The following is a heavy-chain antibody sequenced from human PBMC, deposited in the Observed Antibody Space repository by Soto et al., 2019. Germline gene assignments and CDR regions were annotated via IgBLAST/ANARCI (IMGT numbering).Heavy chain of an antibody. Sequence: GGSLRLSCAASGFTFSSYAMSWVRQAPGKGLEWVSAISGSGGSTYYADSVKGRFTISRDNSKNTLYLQMNSLRAEDTAVYYCAKDPHDYGDYVGYYYYGMDVWGQGTTVTVSS. CDR1: GFTFSSYA. V-gene: IGHV3-23*01. J-gene: IGHJ6*02. CDR2: ISGSGGST. CDR3: AKDPHDYGDYVGYYYYGMDV. D-gene: IGHD4-17*01.